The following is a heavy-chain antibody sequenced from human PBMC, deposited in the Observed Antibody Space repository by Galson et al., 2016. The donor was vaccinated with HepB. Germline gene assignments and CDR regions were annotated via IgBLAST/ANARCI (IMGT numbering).Heavy chain of an antibody. CDR1: GFTFGDYA. CDR2: IRSKAYGGTT. J-gene: IGHJ6*02. D-gene: IGHD3-3*01. CDR3: WRDDFWSGYSIYYYYYGMDV. V-gene: IGHV3-49*03. Sequence: SLRLSCAASGFTFGDYAMSWFRQAPGKGLEWVGFIRSKAYGGTTEYAAYVKGRFTISRDDSKSIAYLQMNSLKTEDTAVYYCWRDDFWSGYSIYYYYYGMDVWGQGTTVTVSS.